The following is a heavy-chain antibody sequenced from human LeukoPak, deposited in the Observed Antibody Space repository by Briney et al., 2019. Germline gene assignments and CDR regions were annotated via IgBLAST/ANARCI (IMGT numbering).Heavy chain of an antibody. CDR3: ARMSHGLADY. Sequence: GESLKISCKGSGYSFTNYWIAWVRQMPGKGLEWMGIIYPGDSDTRYSPSFQGQVTISADKSISIAYLQWSSLKASGTAMYYCARMSHGLADYWGQGTLVTVSS. J-gene: IGHJ4*02. CDR1: GYSFTNYW. V-gene: IGHV5-51*01. CDR2: IYPGDSDT. D-gene: IGHD3-3*02.